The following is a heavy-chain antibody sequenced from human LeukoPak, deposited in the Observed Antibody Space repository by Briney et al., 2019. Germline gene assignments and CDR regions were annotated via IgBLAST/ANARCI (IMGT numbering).Heavy chain of an antibody. V-gene: IGHV1-69*02. J-gene: IGHJ5*02. CDR2: IIPILGIA. Sequence: GASVKVSCKASGGTFSSYTISLLRQAPGHGLEWMGRIIPILGIANYAQKLQGRVTITADKSTSTAYMELSSLRSEDTAVYYCARWSLGSSGTNWFDPWGQGTLVTVSS. CDR3: ARWSLGSSGTNWFDP. D-gene: IGHD6-19*01. CDR1: GGTFSSYT.